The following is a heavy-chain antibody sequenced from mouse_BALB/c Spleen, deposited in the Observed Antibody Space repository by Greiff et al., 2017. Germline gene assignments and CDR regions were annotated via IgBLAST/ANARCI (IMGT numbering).Heavy chain of an antibody. CDR3: NCDYDPFAY. J-gene: IGHJ3*01. Sequence: EVQLQQSGAELVRSGASVKLSCTASGFNIKDYYMHWVKQRPEQGLEWIGWIDPENGDTEYAPKFQGKATMTADTSSNTAYLQLSSLTSEDTAVYYCNCDYDPFAYWGQGTLVTVSA. CDR1: GFNIKDYY. D-gene: IGHD2-4*01. CDR2: IDPENGDT. V-gene: IGHV14-4*02.